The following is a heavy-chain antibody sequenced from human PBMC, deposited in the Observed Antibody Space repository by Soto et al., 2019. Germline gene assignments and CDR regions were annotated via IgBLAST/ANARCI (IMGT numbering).Heavy chain of an antibody. CDR2: IYPGDSDT. CDR3: ARYIAVAPEY. V-gene: IGHV5-51*01. D-gene: IGHD6-19*01. Sequence: VESLKISCKGAGDIFTSYWICCVRQMPGKGLEWMGIIYPGDSDTRYSPSFQGQVTISADKSISTAYLQWSSLKASDTAMYYCARYIAVAPEYWGQGTLVTVSS. J-gene: IGHJ4*02. CDR1: GDIFTSYW.